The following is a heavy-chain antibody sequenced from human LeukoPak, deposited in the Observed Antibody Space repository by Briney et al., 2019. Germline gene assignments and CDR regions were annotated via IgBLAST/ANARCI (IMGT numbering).Heavy chain of an antibody. CDR3: ARAGQAARAAGLNFDP. J-gene: IGHJ5*02. CDR1: GFTFGNYW. D-gene: IGHD2-15*01. CDR2: IKQDGNEK. Sequence: GGSLRLSCAASGFTFGNYWMSWVRQAPGKGLEWVANIKQDGNEKDYVGSVRGRFTISRDNARNSLSLQMNSLRVEDTAVYYCARAGQAARAAGLNFDPWSQGTLVTVSS. V-gene: IGHV3-7*01.